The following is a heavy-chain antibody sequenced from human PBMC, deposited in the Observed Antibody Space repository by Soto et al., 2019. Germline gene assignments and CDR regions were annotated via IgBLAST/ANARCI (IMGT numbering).Heavy chain of an antibody. J-gene: IGHJ6*02. V-gene: IGHV5-51*01. CDR3: AAGEGSSPPDYYYYYGMDV. CDR2: IYPGDSDT. CDR1: GYSFTSYW. D-gene: IGHD6-6*01. Sequence: LGESLKISCKGSGYSFTSYWIGWVRQMPGKGLEWMGIIYPGDSDTRYSPSFQGQVTISADKSISTAYLQWSSLKASDTAMYYCAAGEGSSPPDYYYYYGMDVWGQGTTVTVSS.